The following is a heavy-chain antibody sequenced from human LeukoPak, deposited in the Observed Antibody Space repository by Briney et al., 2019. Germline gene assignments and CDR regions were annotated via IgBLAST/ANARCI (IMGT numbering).Heavy chain of an antibody. D-gene: IGHD3-22*01. J-gene: IGHJ3*02. CDR1: GGSFSGYY. Sequence: SETLSLTCAVYGGSFSGYYWSWIRQPPGKGLEWIGEINHSGSTNYNPSLKSRVTISVDTSKNQFSLKLSSVTAADTAVYYCARDRSGSNGYYSAFDIWGQGILVTVSS. V-gene: IGHV4-34*01. CDR2: INHSGST. CDR3: ARDRSGSNGYYSAFDI.